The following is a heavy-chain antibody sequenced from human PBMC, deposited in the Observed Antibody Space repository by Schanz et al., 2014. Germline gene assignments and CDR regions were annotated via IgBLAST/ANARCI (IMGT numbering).Heavy chain of an antibody. CDR2: MNESHSTI. J-gene: IGHJ4*02. CDR1: GFTFRGYA. Sequence: VHLLESGGGLVEPGGSLRLSCAASGFTFRGYAMGWVRQARGKGLEWVSAMNESHSTIYYADSVRGRFTISRDNAENTLFLQMNSLRAEDTAVYYCARGGPAYYFDDWGQGTLVTVSS. V-gene: IGHV3-23*01. CDR3: ARGGPAYYFDD.